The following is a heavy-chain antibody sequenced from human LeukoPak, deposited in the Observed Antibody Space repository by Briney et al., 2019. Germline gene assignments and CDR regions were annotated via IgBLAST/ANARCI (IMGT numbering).Heavy chain of an antibody. CDR2: INWNGGST. CDR3: ARGGISWQWLVMYRVAPLSRHAFDI. D-gene: IGHD6-19*01. V-gene: IGHV3-20*04. CDR1: GFTFDDYG. Sequence: GGSLRLSCAASGFTFDDYGMSWVRQAPGKGLEWVSGINWNGGSTGYADSVKGRFTISRDNAKNSLYLQMNSLRAEDTALYYCARGGISWQWLVMYRVAPLSRHAFDIWGQGTMVTVSS. J-gene: IGHJ3*02.